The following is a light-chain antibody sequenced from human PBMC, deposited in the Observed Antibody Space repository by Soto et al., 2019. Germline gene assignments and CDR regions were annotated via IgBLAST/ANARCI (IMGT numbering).Light chain of an antibody. CDR2: GAS. CDR1: QSVNSN. V-gene: IGKV3-15*01. Sequence: EIILTQSPATLYVAPGERATLSCMASQSVNSNLAGYQQKPGQAPRLLIYGASTRATGIPARFSGSGSGTEFTLTISSLQSEDFVIYYCQQDNNWAPGPFRQGTKVEIK. J-gene: IGKJ1*01. CDR3: QQDNNWAPGP.